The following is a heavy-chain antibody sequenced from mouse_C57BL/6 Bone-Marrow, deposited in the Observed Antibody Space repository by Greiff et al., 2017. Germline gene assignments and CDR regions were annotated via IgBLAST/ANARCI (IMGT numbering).Heavy chain of an antibody. V-gene: IGHV5-4*01. Sequence: EVHLVESGGGLVKPGGFLKLSCAASGFTFSSYAMSWVRQTPEKRLEWVATISDGGSYTYYPDNVKGRFTISRDNAKNNLYLQMSHLKSEDTAMYYCARDRINGNLFDYWGQGTTLTVSS. D-gene: IGHD2-1*01. CDR2: ISDGGSYT. CDR1: GFTFSSYA. CDR3: ARDRINGNLFDY. J-gene: IGHJ2*01.